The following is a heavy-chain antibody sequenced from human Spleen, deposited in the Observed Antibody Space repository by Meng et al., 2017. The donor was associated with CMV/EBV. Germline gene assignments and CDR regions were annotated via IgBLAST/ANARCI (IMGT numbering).Heavy chain of an antibody. CDR2: IIPILGIA. CDR1: GSTFSTYA. V-gene: IGHV1-69*10. CDR3: ARGPPDTTTNDY. J-gene: IGHJ4*02. D-gene: IGHD1-14*01. Sequence: QVQLVQSGAEAKKPGSSVKVSCKASGSTFSTYAHNWVRQAPGQGLVWMGGIIPILGIAKIAQKFQGRVTITAGNSTGTVYMDLSSLRSDDSAVYYCARGPPDTTTNDYWRQGTLVTVSS.